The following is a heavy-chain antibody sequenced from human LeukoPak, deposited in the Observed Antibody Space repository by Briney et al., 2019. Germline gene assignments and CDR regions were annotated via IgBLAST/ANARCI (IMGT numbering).Heavy chain of an antibody. CDR2: IKPRTDGETT. CDR1: GFTFSNAY. CDR3: ITPLPYSAQ. Sequence: GGSLRLSCAASGFTFSNAYMNWVRQAPGKGLEWVGRIKPRTDGETTEYAAPVKGRFSVSRDDSKNMLYPQMNSLKTEDTAVYYCITPLPYSAQGGQGTLVTVSS. V-gene: IGHV3-15*07. D-gene: IGHD2-21*01. J-gene: IGHJ4*02.